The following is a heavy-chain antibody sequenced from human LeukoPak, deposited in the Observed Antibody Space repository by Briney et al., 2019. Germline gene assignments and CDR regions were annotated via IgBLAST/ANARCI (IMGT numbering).Heavy chain of an antibody. J-gene: IGHJ2*01. D-gene: IGHD3-10*01. Sequence: ASVKVSCKASGYTFTAHYIHWVRQAPGRGLEWMGWIDPNSGGTNYAQKFLGSVTMTGDTSINTAFMELSRQRSDDTAIYYCARGRGTTMVRGVITNYFDLWGRGSLVTVSS. CDR2: IDPNSGGT. CDR3: ARGRGTTMVRGVITNYFDL. CDR1: GYTFTAHY. V-gene: IGHV1-2*02.